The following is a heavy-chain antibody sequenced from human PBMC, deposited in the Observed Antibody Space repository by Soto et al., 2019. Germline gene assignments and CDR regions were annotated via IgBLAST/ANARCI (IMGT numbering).Heavy chain of an antibody. J-gene: IGHJ6*02. D-gene: IGHD6-19*01. CDR1: GYSFTSYW. Sequence: PGESLKISCKGSGYSFTSYWISWVRQMPGKGLEWMGRIDPSDSYTNYSPSFQGHVTISADKSISTAYLQWSSLKASDTAMYYCASLRPIAVAGTGNYYYYGMDVWGQGTTVTVS. CDR2: IDPSDSYT. V-gene: IGHV5-10-1*01. CDR3: ASLRPIAVAGTGNYYYYGMDV.